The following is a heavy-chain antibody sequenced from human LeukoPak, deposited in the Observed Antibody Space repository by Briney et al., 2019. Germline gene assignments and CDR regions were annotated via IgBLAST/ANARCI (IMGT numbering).Heavy chain of an antibody. D-gene: IGHD6-13*01. CDR3: AKGEGWQQPYYYYMDV. CDR2: IYSGGST. J-gene: IGHJ6*03. Sequence: GGSLRLSCAASEFSVGSNYMTWVRQAPGKGLEWVSLIYSGGSTYYADSVKGRFTISRDNSKNTLYLQMNSLRAEDTAVYYCAKGEGWQQPYYYYMDVWGKGTTVTISS. V-gene: IGHV3-66*01. CDR1: EFSVGSNY.